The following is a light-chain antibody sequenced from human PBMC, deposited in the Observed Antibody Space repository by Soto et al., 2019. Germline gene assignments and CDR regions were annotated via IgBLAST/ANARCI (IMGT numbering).Light chain of an antibody. Sequence: QSALTQPASVSGSSGQSITISCTGTTSDVGAYNYVSWYQQHPGKAPKLMIYHVTYRPSGVSNRYSGSKSGNSASLTISGLQADDEADYYCCSLTTSHTYVFGSGTKLTVL. J-gene: IGLJ1*01. CDR1: TSDVGAYNY. CDR2: HVT. CDR3: CSLTTSHTYV. V-gene: IGLV2-14*03.